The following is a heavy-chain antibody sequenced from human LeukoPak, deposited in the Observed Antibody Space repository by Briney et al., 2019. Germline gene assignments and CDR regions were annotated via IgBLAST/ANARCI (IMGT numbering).Heavy chain of an antibody. D-gene: IGHD1-26*01. J-gene: IGHJ4*02. CDR2: ITSSSSGI. CDR3: AGRGQSGTFYLPY. Sequence: GGSLRLSCAASGFTFNINTLNWVRQAPGKGLEWVASITSSSSGIYYADSVKGRFTISRDNAKNSLYLQMNSLRAEDTAVYYCAGRGQSGTFYLPYWGQGTLVTVSS. V-gene: IGHV3-21*01. CDR1: GFTFNINT.